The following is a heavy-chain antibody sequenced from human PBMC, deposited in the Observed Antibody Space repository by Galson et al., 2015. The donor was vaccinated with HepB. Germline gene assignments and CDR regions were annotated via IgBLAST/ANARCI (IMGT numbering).Heavy chain of an antibody. Sequence: SVKVSCKASGYTFSNYALQWVRQAPGQRLDWMGWINAGNGHTKYSQNFQGRATITRDTSANTAYMELSSLTSEDTAVYYCARGIWSGTSLAYYMDVWGKGTTVTVSS. J-gene: IGHJ6*03. CDR1: GYTFSNYA. CDR3: ARGIWSGTSLAYYMDV. CDR2: INAGNGHT. D-gene: IGHD1-1*01. V-gene: IGHV1-3*01.